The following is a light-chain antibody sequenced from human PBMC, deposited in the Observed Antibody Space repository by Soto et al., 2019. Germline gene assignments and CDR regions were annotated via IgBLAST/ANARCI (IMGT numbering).Light chain of an antibody. V-gene: IGKV3-15*01. Sequence: EIVLTQSPATLSLSPGERATLSCRASQSVSRYLAWYQQKPGQAPRLLIYDASNRATGIPARFSGSGSGTEFTLIISSLQSEDFAVYYCQQYNNWPWTFGQGTKVDIK. CDR2: DAS. J-gene: IGKJ1*01. CDR3: QQYNNWPWT. CDR1: QSVSRY.